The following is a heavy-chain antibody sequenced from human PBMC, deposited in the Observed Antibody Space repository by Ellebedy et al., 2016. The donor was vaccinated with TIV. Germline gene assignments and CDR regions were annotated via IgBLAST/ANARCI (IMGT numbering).Heavy chain of an antibody. CDR2: INQDGSEK. CDR1: GFTFSSYW. J-gene: IGHJ3*01. Sequence: GGSLRLSCAAPGFTFSSYWMSWVRQTPGKGLEWVANINQDGSEKYYVDSVRCRFTISRDNAKNSLYLQMNSLGADDSAVYYCATDGSYGDYRSPAHAFEFWGQGTMVTVSS. D-gene: IGHD4-17*01. V-gene: IGHV3-7*01. CDR3: ATDGSYGDYRSPAHAFEF.